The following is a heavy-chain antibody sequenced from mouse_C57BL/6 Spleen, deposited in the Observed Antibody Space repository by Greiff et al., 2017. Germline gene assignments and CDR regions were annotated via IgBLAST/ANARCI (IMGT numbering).Heavy chain of an antibody. CDR1: GYTFTSYW. CDR2: IDPSDSYT. D-gene: IGHD1-1*01. Sequence: QVQLQQPGAELVMPGASVKLSCKASGYTFTSYWMHWVKQRPGQGLEWIGEIDPSDSYTNYNQKFKGKSTLTVDKSSSTAYMQLSSLTSEDSAVYYCARPLYGSSYRYFDVWGTGTTVTVSS. V-gene: IGHV1-69*01. J-gene: IGHJ1*03. CDR3: ARPLYGSSYRYFDV.